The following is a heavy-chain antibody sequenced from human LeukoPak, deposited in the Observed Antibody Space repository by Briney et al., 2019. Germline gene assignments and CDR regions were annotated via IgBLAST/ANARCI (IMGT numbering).Heavy chain of an antibody. CDR1: GGSISSYY. CDR3: ARDRATNYYYGMDV. D-gene: IGHD5-24*01. Sequence: SETLSLTCTVSGGSISSYYWSWIRQPAGKGLEWIRRIYTSGSTNYNPSLKSRVTMSVDTSKNQFSLKLSSVTAADTAVYYCARDRATNYYYGMDVWGQGTTVTVSS. J-gene: IGHJ6*02. V-gene: IGHV4-4*07. CDR2: IYTSGST.